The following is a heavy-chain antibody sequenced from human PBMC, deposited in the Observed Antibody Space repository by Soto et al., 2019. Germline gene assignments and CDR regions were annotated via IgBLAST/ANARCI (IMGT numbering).Heavy chain of an antibody. D-gene: IGHD6-6*01. CDR2: ISGGDDST. V-gene: IGHV3-23*01. Sequence: EVQLLESGGGLVQPGGSLRLSCAASGFTFSSYAMSWVRQAPGKGLEWVSAISGGDDSTYYADYVKGRFTISRDNSKNTLYLQINSLRADDTAADYCAKWGTSYSPHPDYWGQGTLVTVSS. CDR1: GFTFSSYA. J-gene: IGHJ4*02. CDR3: AKWGTSYSPHPDY.